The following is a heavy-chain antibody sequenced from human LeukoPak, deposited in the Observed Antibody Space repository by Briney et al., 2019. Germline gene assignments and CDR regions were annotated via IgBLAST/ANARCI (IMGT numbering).Heavy chain of an antibody. CDR2: IASKTDGGTT. D-gene: IGHD1-20*01. CDR3: STLTSRGLSDS. Sequence: GGSLRLSCAASGFTFSNYGMSWVRQAPGKGLEWVGRIASKTDGGTTDYAAPVKGRFTFSRDDSKNMLYLQMNSLKSEDTAVYYCSTLTSRGLSDSWGQGTLVTVSS. V-gene: IGHV3-15*04. CDR1: GFTFSNYG. J-gene: IGHJ4*02.